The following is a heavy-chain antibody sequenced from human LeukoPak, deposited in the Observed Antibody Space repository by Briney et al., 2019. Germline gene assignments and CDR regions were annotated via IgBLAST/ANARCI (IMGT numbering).Heavy chain of an antibody. Sequence: GGSLRLSCAASGFTLSKHPMYWVRQAPGKGLEWVSSLSDTGDSRHYADSVKGRFTISGDNARSALYLQMNSLRAEDTAVYYCAKGDCASGSCYFDDWGQGSQVTVSS. V-gene: IGHV3-23*01. CDR1: GFTLSKHP. CDR3: AKGDCASGSCYFDD. D-gene: IGHD2-8*01. J-gene: IGHJ4*02. CDR2: LSDTGDSR.